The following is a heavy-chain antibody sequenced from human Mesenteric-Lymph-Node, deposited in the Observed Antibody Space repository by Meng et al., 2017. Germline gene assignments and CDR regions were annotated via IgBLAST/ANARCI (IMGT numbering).Heavy chain of an antibody. CDR3: ARDAYGYYVLSPKSQTLYYYYGMDV. CDR2: IIPIFGTA. Sequence: SVKVSCKASGGTFSSYAISWVRQAPGQGLEWMGGIIPIFGTANYAQKFQGRVTITADESTSTAYMELSSLRSEDTAVYYCARDAYGYYVLSPKSQTLYYYYGMDVWGQGTTVTVSS. V-gene: IGHV1-69*13. J-gene: IGHJ6*02. D-gene: IGHD4-17*01. CDR1: GGTFSSYA.